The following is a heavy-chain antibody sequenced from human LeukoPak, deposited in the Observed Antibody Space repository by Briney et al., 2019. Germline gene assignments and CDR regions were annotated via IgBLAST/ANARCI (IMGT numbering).Heavy chain of an antibody. CDR1: GGTFSSYA. Sequence: SVKVSCKASGGTFSSYAISWVRQAPGQGLEWMGGIIPIFGTANYAQKFQGRVTITTDESTSTGYIELRSLRSDDTAVYYCARGGRFLESDAFDIWGQGTMVTVSS. J-gene: IGHJ3*02. CDR3: ARGGRFLESDAFDI. D-gene: IGHD3-3*01. CDR2: IIPIFGTA. V-gene: IGHV1-69*05.